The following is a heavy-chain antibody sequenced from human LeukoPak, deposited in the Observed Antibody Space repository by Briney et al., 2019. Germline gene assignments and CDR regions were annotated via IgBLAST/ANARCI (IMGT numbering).Heavy chain of an antibody. V-gene: IGHV3-15*01. CDR1: GFTFSNAW. Sequence: GGSLRLSCAASGFTFSNAWMSWVRQAPGKGLEWVGRIKSKTDGGTTGYAAPVKGRFTISRDDSKNTLYLQMNSLKTEDTAVYYCTTDLYYYDSNGYPDDAFDIWGQGTMVTVSS. D-gene: IGHD3-22*01. CDR2: IKSKTDGGTT. J-gene: IGHJ3*02. CDR3: TTDLYYYDSNGYPDDAFDI.